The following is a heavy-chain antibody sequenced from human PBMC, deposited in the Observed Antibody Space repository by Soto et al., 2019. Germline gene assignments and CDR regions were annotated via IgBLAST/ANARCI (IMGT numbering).Heavy chain of an antibody. D-gene: IGHD3-10*01. CDR3: ASSAMVRGAPEYFDY. CDR1: GYTFTSYY. CDR2: INPSGGST. V-gene: IGHV1-46*03. Sequence: ASVKVSCKASGYTFTSYYMHWVRQAPGQGLEWMGIINPSGGSTSYAQEFQGRVTMTRDTSTSTVYMELSSLRSEDTAVYYCASSAMVRGAPEYFDYWGQGTLVTVSS. J-gene: IGHJ4*02.